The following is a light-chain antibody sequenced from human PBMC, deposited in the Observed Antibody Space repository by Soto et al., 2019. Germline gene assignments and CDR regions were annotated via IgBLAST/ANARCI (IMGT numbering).Light chain of an antibody. V-gene: IGKV3-20*01. CDR1: QTVRNNY. CDR3: QQYGGSPLT. Sequence: EFVLTQSPGTLSLSTRERATLSCRASQTVRNNYLAWYQQKPGQAPRLLIYDASSRATGIPDRFSGGGSGTDFTLTISRLEPEDFAVYYCQQYGGSPLTFGGGTKVAIK. CDR2: DAS. J-gene: IGKJ4*01.